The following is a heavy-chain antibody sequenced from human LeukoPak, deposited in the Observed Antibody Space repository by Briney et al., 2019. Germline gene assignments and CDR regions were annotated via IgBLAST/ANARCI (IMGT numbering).Heavy chain of an antibody. V-gene: IGHV4-39*07. CDR2: IYYSGST. CDR1: GGSISSSSYY. Sequence: PSETLSLTCTVSGGSISSSSYYWGWIRQPPGKGLEWIGSIYYSGSTYYNPSLKSRVTISVDTSKNQFSLKLSSVTAADTAVYYCARDNPFKYDYVNWGQGTLVTVSS. D-gene: IGHD3-16*01. J-gene: IGHJ4*02. CDR3: ARDNPFKYDYVN.